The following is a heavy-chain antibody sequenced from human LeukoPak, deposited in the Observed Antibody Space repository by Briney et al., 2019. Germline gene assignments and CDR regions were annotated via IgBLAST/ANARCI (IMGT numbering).Heavy chain of an antibody. CDR1: GGSVTSGYYY. CDR3: AREGSGPSPLPDV. V-gene: IGHV4-61*01. Sequence: SETLSLTCTVSGGSVTSGYYYWSWIRQPPGKGLEWIGYIYYSGSTNYNPSLKSRVTISVDTSKNQFSLKLSSVTAADTAVYYCAREGSGPSPLPDVWGQGTTVTVSS. J-gene: IGHJ6*02. CDR2: IYYSGST. D-gene: IGHD3-10*01.